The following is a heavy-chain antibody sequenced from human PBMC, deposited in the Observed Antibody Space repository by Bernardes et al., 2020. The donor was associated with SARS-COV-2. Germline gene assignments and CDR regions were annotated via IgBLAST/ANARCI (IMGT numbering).Heavy chain of an antibody. V-gene: IGHV3-23*01. J-gene: IGHJ4*02. Sequence: GGSLRLSCAASGFTFTKYDMSWVRQAPGKGLEWVSGISGSRNTTYYADSVKGRFTISRDNSKNTLFLQMDSLRAEDTAVYYCAKDDDRPLFGAPGFDSWGQGTLVTVSS. D-gene: IGHD3-3*01. CDR3: AKDDDRPLFGAPGFDS. CDR1: GFTFTKYD. CDR2: ISGSRNTT.